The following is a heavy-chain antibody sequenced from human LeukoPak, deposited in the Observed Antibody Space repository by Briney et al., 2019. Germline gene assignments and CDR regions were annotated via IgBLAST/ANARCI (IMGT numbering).Heavy chain of an antibody. CDR3: ARDLLGLGLPGY. CDR2: INPSGGST. CDR1: GYTFTGYY. J-gene: IGHJ4*02. Sequence: ASVKVSCKASGYTFTGYYMHWVRQAPGQGLEWMGIINPSGGSTSYAQKFQGRVTMTRDMSTSTVYMELSSLRSEDTAVYYCARDLLGLGLPGYWGQGTLVTVSS. V-gene: IGHV1-46*01. D-gene: IGHD3/OR15-3a*01.